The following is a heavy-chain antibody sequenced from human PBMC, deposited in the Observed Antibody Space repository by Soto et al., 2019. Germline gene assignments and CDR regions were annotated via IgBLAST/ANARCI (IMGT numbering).Heavy chain of an antibody. D-gene: IGHD3-10*01. CDR2: IYYSGST. CDR1: GGSISSGGYY. J-gene: IGHJ3*02. Sequence: QVQLQESGPGLVKPSQTLSLTCTVSGGSISSGGYYWSWIRQHPGKGLEWIGYIYYSGSTYYNPSLKSRVTISVDTSKNQFSLKLSSVTAADTAVYYCARDHGGSGSYYNLELVRAFDIWGQGTMVTVSS. V-gene: IGHV4-31*03. CDR3: ARDHGGSGSYYNLELVRAFDI.